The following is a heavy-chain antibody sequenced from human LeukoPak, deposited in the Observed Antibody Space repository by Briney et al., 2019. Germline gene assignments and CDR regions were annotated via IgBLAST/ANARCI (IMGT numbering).Heavy chain of an antibody. CDR2: IYYTGTT. CDR1: GGSISSYY. CDR3: AREYDFWSGYKGYNWFDP. J-gene: IGHJ5*02. Sequence: SETLSLTCTVSGGSISSYYWSWIRQAPGKGLEWIGYIYYTGTTDYNPSLKSRVTISVDTSKNQFSLKLTSVTAADTAVYYCAREYDFWSGYKGYNWFDPWGQGTLVTVSS. D-gene: IGHD3-3*01. V-gene: IGHV4-59*08.